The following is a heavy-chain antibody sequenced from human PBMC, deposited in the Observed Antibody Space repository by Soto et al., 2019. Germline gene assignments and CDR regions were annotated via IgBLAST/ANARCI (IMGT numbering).Heavy chain of an antibody. V-gene: IGHV3-30-3*01. J-gene: IGHJ4*02. CDR3: ASPPHQTTVVSPHSCFDY. Sequence: GSLRLSCAASGFTFSSYAMHWVRQAPGKGLEWVAVISYDGSNKYYADSVKGRFTISRDNSKNTLYLQMNSLRAEDTAVYYCASPPHQTTVVSPHSCFDYWGQGTLVTVSS. CDR1: GFTFSSYA. CDR2: ISYDGSNK. D-gene: IGHD4-17*01.